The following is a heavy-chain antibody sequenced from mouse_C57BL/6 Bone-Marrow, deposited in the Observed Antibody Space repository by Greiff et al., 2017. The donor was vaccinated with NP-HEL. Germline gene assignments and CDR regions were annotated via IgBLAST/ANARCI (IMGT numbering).Heavy chain of an antibody. V-gene: IGHV1-61*01. CDR2: IYPSDSET. CDR3: ARWAYGSSYWYFDV. CDR1: GYTFTSYW. J-gene: IGHJ1*03. D-gene: IGHD1-1*01. Sequence: QVQLQQPGAELVRPGSSVKLSCKASGYTFTSYWMDWVKQRPGQGLEWIGNIYPSDSETHYNQKFKDKATLTVGKSSSTAYMQLSSLTSEDSAVYYCARWAYGSSYWYFDVWGTGTTVTVSS.